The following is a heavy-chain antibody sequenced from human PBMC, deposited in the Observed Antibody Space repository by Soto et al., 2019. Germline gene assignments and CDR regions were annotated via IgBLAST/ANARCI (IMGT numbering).Heavy chain of an antibody. Sequence: PSETLSLTCTVSGGSISIRTCYWGWIRQPPGKGLEWIGEINHSGSTNYNPSLKSRVTISVDTSKNQFSLKLSSVTAADTAVYYCARGFGRDTAMAREGYYYYYGMDVWGQGTTVTVSS. CDR1: GGSISIRTCY. CDR3: ARGFGRDTAMAREGYYYYYGMDV. D-gene: IGHD5-18*01. V-gene: IGHV4-39*07. J-gene: IGHJ6*02. CDR2: INHSGST.